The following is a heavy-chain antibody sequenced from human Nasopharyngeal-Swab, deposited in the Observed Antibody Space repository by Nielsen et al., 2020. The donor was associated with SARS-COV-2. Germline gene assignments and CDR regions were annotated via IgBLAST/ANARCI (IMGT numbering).Heavy chain of an antibody. CDR2: ISVYNGNT. D-gene: IGHD3-16*02. J-gene: IGHJ4*02. Sequence: ASVKVSCKASGYTFTSYGITWVRQAPGQGLEWMGWISVYNGNTNHAQKFQGRVTMTTDTSTSTSYMELRSLRSDDTAVYYCARAPHYDYIWETYRQSFNFDYWGQGTLVAVSS. CDR1: GYTFTSYG. V-gene: IGHV1-18*01. CDR3: ARAPHYDYIWETYRQSFNFDY.